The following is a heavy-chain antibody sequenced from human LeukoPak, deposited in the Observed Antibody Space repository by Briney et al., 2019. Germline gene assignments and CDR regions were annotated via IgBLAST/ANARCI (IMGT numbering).Heavy chain of an antibody. CDR2: ISAYSGNT. V-gene: IGHV1-18*01. Sequence: ASVKVSCKASGYRFTSYGISWVRQAPGQGLEWMGWISAYSGNTNYAQKVQGRVTMTTDTSTNTAYMELRSLRSDDTAVYYCARDQGIVSTGLGYWGQGTLVTVSS. D-gene: IGHD5/OR15-5a*01. CDR3: ARDQGIVSTGLGY. J-gene: IGHJ4*02. CDR1: GYRFTSYG.